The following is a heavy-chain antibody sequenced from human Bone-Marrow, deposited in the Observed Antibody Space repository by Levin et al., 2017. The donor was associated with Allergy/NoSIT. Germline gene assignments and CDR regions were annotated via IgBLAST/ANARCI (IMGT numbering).Heavy chain of an antibody. CDR3: ARRYSSSWYSQGGMDV. V-gene: IGHV3-33*01. Sequence: AGSLRLSCAASGFTFSSYGMHWVRQAPGKGLEWVAVIWYDGSNKYYADSVKGRFTISRDNSKNTLYLQMNSLRAEDTAVYYCARRYSSSWYSQGGMDVWGQGTTVTVSS. CDR2: IWYDGSNK. J-gene: IGHJ6*02. CDR1: GFTFSSYG. D-gene: IGHD6-13*01.